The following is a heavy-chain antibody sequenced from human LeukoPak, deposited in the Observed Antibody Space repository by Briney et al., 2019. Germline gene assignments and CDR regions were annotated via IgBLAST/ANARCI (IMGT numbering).Heavy chain of an antibody. CDR2: IIPIFGTA. D-gene: IGHD3-22*01. CDR1: GGTFSSYA. V-gene: IGHV1-69*06. CDR3: ARRRSKGMIGLDY. Sequence: EASVRVSCKASGGTFSSYAISWVRQAPGQGLEWMGGIIPIFGTANYAQKFQGRVTITADKSTSTAYMELGSLRSEDTAVYYCARRRSKGMIGLDYWGQGTLVTVSS. J-gene: IGHJ4*02.